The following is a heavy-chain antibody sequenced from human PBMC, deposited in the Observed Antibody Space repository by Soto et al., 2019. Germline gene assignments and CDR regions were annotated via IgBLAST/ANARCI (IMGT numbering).Heavy chain of an antibody. CDR3: ASSPRGYCSSTSCRELGNYYGMDV. CDR1: GYSFTSCW. V-gene: IGHV5-10-1*01. CDR2: IDPSDSYT. J-gene: IGHJ6*02. D-gene: IGHD2-2*01. Sequence: GESLKISCKGSGYSFTSCWISWVRQMPGKGLEWMGRIDPSDSYTNYSPSFQGHVTISADKSISTAYLQWSSLKASDTAMYYCASSPRGYCSSTSCRELGNYYGMDVWGQGT.